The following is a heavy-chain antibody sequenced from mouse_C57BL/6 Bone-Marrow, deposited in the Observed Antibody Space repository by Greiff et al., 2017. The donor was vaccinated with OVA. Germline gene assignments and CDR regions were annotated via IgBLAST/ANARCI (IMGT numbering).Heavy chain of an antibody. CDR3: TYYSNYWFAY. J-gene: IGHJ3*01. Sequence: VQLQQSGAELVRPGASVKLSYTASGFNIKDYYMHWVKQRPEQGLEWIGRIDPEDGDTDYAPKFKGKATMTADTSANTAYLPLSSLTSEDNAVYYCTYYSNYWFAYWGQGTLVTVSA. V-gene: IGHV14-1*01. D-gene: IGHD2-5*01. CDR1: GFNIKDYY. CDR2: IDPEDGDT.